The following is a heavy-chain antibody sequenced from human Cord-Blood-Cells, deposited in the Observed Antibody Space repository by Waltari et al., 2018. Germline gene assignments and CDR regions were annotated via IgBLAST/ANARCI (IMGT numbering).Heavy chain of an antibody. CDR2: IWYDGSNK. D-gene: IGHD3-3*01. Sequence: QVQLVESGGGVVQPGRSLRLSCAASGFTFRSYGMHWVRQAPGKGLEWVAVIWYDGSNKYYADSVKGRFTISRDNSKNTLYLQMNSLRAEDTAVYYCARDRGDFWSGYYDYWGQGTLVTVSS. CDR3: ARDRGDFWSGYYDY. V-gene: IGHV3-33*01. CDR1: GFTFRSYG. J-gene: IGHJ4*02.